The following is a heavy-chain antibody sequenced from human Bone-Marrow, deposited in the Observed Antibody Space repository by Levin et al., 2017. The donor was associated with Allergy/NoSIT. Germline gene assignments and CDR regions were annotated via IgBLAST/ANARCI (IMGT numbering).Heavy chain of an antibody. J-gene: IGHJ4*02. CDR2: IIPIIGRS. CDR1: GGTFNSQS. V-gene: IGHV1-69*13. D-gene: IGHD6-6*01. CDR3: ARDGGYSSSGHSFFDY. Sequence: GASVKVSCKGSGGTFNSQSINWVRQAPGQGLEWMGGIIPIIGRSTYAQKFQGRVTITADESTNTVYLELSSLRFEDTAVYYCARDGGYSSSGHSFFDYWGQGTLVTASS.